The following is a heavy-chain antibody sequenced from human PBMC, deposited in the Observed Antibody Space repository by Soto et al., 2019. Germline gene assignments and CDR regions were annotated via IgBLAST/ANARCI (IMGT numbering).Heavy chain of an antibody. CDR1: GGSFSGYY. CDR3: ARGIPWTNVLRYFAWSPWVY. V-gene: IGHV4-34*01. J-gene: IGHJ4*02. D-gene: IGHD3-9*01. Sequence: SETLSLTCAVYGGSFSGYYWSWIRQPPGKGLEWIGEINHSGSTNYNPSLKSRVTISVDTSKNQFSPKLSSVTAADTAVYYCARGIPWTNVLRYFAWSPWVYWGQGT. CDR2: INHSGST.